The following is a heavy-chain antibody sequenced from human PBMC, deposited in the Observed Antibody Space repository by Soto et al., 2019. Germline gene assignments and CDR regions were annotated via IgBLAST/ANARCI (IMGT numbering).Heavy chain of an antibody. CDR3: ARWDGDYGWDDTNYYYYYGMDV. CDR1: GYTFTSYD. V-gene: IGHV1-8*01. CDR2: MNPNSGNT. J-gene: IGHJ6*02. D-gene: IGHD4-17*01. Sequence: ASVKVSCKASGYTFTSYDINWVRQATGQGLEWMGWMNPNSGNTGYAQKFQGRVTMTRNTSISTAYMELSSLRSEDTAVYYCARWDGDYGWDDTNYYYYYGMDVWGQGTTVTVSS.